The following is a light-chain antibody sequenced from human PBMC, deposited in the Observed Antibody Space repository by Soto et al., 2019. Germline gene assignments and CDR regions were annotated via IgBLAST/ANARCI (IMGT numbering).Light chain of an antibody. CDR2: GAS. CDR1: QTLYNN. Sequence: EIVMTQSPATLSVSPGERATLSRRASQTLYNNLAWYQQKLGQAPRLLIYGASARATDIPARFSGSGSGTEFTLTISGLQSEDFAIYYCQQYNDWPLTFGGGTKVEIK. CDR3: QQYNDWPLT. J-gene: IGKJ4*01. V-gene: IGKV3-15*01.